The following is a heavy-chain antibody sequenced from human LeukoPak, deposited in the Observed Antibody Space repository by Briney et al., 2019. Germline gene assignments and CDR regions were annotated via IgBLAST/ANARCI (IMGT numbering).Heavy chain of an antibody. CDR2: ICYSGST. Sequence: PSETLSLTCTVSGGSISSYYWSWIRQPPGKGLEWIGYICYSGSTNYNPSLKSRVTISVDTSKNQFSLKLSSVTAADTAVYYCARRQGYSSGWYRGYYFDYWGQGTLVTVSS. J-gene: IGHJ4*02. CDR1: GGSISSYY. V-gene: IGHV4-59*08. CDR3: ARRQGYSSGWYRGYYFDY. D-gene: IGHD6-19*01.